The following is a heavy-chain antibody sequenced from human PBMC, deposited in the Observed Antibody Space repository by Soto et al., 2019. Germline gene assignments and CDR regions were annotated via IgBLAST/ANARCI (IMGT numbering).Heavy chain of an antibody. Sequence: SETLSLPCTVSGGSISSSSYYWGWIRQPPGKGLEWIGSIYYSGSTYYNPSLKSRVTISVDTSKNQFSLKLSSVTAADTAVYYCARRMEVTVTTWGNWFDPWGQGTLVTVSS. CDR1: GGSISSSSYY. CDR3: ARRMEVTVTTWGNWFDP. V-gene: IGHV4-39*01. D-gene: IGHD4-4*01. CDR2: IYYSGST. J-gene: IGHJ5*02.